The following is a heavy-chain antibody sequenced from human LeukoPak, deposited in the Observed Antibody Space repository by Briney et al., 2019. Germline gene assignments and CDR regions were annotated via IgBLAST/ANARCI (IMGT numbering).Heavy chain of an antibody. CDR3: TSQKDYYGSGSYWTFDP. D-gene: IGHD3-10*01. CDR1: GFTFGDYV. J-gene: IGHJ5*02. V-gene: IGHV3-49*01. Sequence: GGSLRLSCTASGFTFGDYVMSWFRRAPGKGLEWVGFFRSKAYGGTTEYAASVKGRFTISRDGSKSIAYVQMNSLKTEDTAVYYCTSQKDYYGSGSYWTFDPWGQGTLVTVS. CDR2: FRSKAYGGTT.